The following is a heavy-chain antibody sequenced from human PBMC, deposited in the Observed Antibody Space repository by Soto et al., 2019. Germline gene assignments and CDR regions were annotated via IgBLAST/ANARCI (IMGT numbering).Heavy chain of an antibody. J-gene: IGHJ5*02. V-gene: IGHV3-53*01. CDR2: IYSGGST. D-gene: IGHD4-17*01. CDR1: GFTVSSNY. CDR3: ARGVSSGASNWFAP. Sequence: GGSLRLSCAASGFTVSSNYMSWVRQAPGKGLEWVSVIYSGGSTYYADSVKGRFTISRDNSKNTLYLQMNSLRAEDTAVYYCARGVSSGASNWFAPWGRETRVTVSS.